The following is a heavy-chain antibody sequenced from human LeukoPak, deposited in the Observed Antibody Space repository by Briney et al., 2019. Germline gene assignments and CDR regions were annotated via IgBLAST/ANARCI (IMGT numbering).Heavy chain of an antibody. J-gene: IGHJ4*02. V-gene: IGHV1-69*04. CDR1: GGTFSSYA. D-gene: IGHD5-12*01. Sequence: ASVKVSCKASGGTFSSYAISWVRPAAGQGLEWKGRILPILGIANYAQKFQGRVTITADKSTSTAYMELSSLRSEDTAVYYCARLINPRGYSGYDYSGDYWGQGTLVTVSS. CDR2: ILPILGIA. CDR3: ARLINPRGYSGYDYSGDY.